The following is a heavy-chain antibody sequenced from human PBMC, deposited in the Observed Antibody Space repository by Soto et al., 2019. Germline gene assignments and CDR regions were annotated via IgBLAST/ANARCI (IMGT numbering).Heavy chain of an antibody. Sequence: QVQLVQSGAEVKKPESSVKVSCKAPGGTFSTYAISWVRQAPGQGLEWMGGIIPMFGTANYAQRFQDRVTLTADEATNTVYMELSSLRSEDTAVYFCASGIQLWLRRINNGYAGWGQGTLVTVSP. CDR1: GGTFSTYA. CDR3: ASGIQLWLRRINNGYAG. J-gene: IGHJ4*02. V-gene: IGHV1-69*12. CDR2: IIPMFGTA. D-gene: IGHD5-18*01.